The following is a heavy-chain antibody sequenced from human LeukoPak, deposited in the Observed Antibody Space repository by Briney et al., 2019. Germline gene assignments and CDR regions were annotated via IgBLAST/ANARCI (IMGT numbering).Heavy chain of an antibody. CDR3: AKDPWVIAAAGYFDY. V-gene: IGHV3-30*02. J-gene: IGHJ4*02. Sequence: GGSLRLSCAASGFTFSSYGMHWVRQAPGKGLEWVAFISYDGSNKYYADSVKGRLTISRDSSKNTVYLQMSSLRAEDTAVYYCAKDPWVIAAAGYFDYWGQGTLVTVSS. CDR2: ISYDGSNK. CDR1: GFTFSSYG. D-gene: IGHD6-13*01.